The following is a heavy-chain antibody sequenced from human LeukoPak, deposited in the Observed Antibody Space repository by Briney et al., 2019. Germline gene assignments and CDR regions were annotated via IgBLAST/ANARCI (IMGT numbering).Heavy chain of an antibody. D-gene: IGHD6-13*01. V-gene: IGHV3-23*01. CDR2: ISGSGGST. CDR1: GFTFSSYA. CDR3: AKPLTAAGKVDWYFDL. Sequence: GGSLRLPCAASGFTFSSYAMSWVRQAPGKGLEWVSAISGSGGSTYYADSVKGRFTISRDNSKNTLYLQMNSLRAEDTAVYYCAKPLTAAGKVDWYFDLWGRGTLVTVSS. J-gene: IGHJ2*01.